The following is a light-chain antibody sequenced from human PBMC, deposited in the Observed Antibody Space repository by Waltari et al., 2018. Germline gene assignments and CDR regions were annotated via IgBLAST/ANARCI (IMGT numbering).Light chain of an antibody. J-gene: IGLJ3*02. Sequence: QSVLTQPPSASGTPGQRVTISCSGSSSNIGRNTVNWYQQLPGTAPKLLIYSNNPRPSGVPDRFSGSKSGTSASLAISGLQSEDEADYYCAAWDDSLNGYWVFGGGTKLTVL. CDR2: SNN. V-gene: IGLV1-44*01. CDR1: SSNIGRNT. CDR3: AAWDDSLNGYWV.